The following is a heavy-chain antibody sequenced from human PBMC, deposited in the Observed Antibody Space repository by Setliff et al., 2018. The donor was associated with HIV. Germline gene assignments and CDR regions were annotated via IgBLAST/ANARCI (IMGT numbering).Heavy chain of an antibody. CDR2: IWYDGSNI. Sequence: LRLSCAASGFTGMHWVRQAPGKGLEWVAVIWYDGSNIYYADSVKGRFTISRDNSKNTLYLQMDSLRVEDTALYYCARDRDFQWLLQKDGMDVWGQGTTVTVSS. D-gene: IGHD6-19*01. CDR1: GFTG. V-gene: IGHV3-33*08. J-gene: IGHJ6*02. CDR3: ARDRDFQWLLQKDGMDV.